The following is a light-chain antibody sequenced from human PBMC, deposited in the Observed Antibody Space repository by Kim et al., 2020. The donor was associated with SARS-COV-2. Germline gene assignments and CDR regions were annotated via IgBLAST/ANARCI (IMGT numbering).Light chain of an antibody. CDR3: CSRNSRAKVYV. CDR2: DEN. J-gene: IGLJ1*01. CDR1: SLRNSY. V-gene: IGLV3-19*01. Sequence: SSELTQDPTVSVALGQTVRITCQGDSLRNSYASWYQQKPGQAPILVMFDENNRPSGIPDRFSGSTSGSTASLTITGAQAEDEADYYCCSRNSRAKVYVFGTGTKVTVL.